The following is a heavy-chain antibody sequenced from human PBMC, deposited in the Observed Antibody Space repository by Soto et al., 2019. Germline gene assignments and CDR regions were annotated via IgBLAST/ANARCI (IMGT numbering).Heavy chain of an antibody. V-gene: IGHV3-30-3*01. D-gene: IGHD3-9*01. Sequence: QVQPVESGGGVVQPGGSLRLSCAASGFNFGDYAMHWVRQAPGKGLGWVAVISGDGRVTFYTDSVKGRFIISRDNSKSTLLLQLNRLRAEDTAVYYCPRARYFDGHVKEACDNWGQGIPVSVSS. CDR1: GFNFGDYA. CDR2: ISGDGRVT. J-gene: IGHJ4*02. CDR3: PRARYFDGHVKEACDN.